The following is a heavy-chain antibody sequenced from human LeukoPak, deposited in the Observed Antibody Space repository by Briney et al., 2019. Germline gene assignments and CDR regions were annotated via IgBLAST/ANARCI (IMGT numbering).Heavy chain of an antibody. CDR1: GFTFSSYG. V-gene: IGHV3-33*01. CDR2: IWYDGSNK. CDR3: ARDHGGYPKAMDV. Sequence: GRSLRLSCAASGFTFSSYGMHWVRQAPGKGLEWVAVIWYDGSNKYYADSVKGRFTISRDNSKNTLYLQVNSLRAEDTAVYYCARDHGGYPKAMDVWGQGTTVTVSS. D-gene: IGHD5-12*01. J-gene: IGHJ6*02.